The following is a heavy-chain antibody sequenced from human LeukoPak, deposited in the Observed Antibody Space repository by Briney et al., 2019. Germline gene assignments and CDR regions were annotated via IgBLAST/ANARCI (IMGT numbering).Heavy chain of an antibody. CDR1: GFTFSSYS. CDR3: ARDSCSGGSCYLDY. Sequence: GGSLRLSCAASGFTFSSYSINWVRQAPGKGLEWVSYISSSSSTIYYADSVKGRFTISRDNAKSSLYLQMNSLRAEDTAVYYCARDSCSGGSCYLDYWGQGTLVTASS. V-gene: IGHV3-48*01. CDR2: ISSSSSTI. J-gene: IGHJ4*02. D-gene: IGHD2-15*01.